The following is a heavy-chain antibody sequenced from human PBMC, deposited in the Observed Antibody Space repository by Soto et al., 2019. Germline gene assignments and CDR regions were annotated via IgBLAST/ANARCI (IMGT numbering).Heavy chain of an antibody. Sequence: EVQLVESGGGLVKPGGSLRLSCAASGFTFSKAWMSWVRQVPGKGLEWVGRIKSKAEMDTTDYAAPVQGRITISRDDSKNTLYLQMNRLKTEDTAVYHCTTGLGGVPFLEGIHGYWGQGTLVTVSS. V-gene: IGHV3-15*01. J-gene: IGHJ4*02. CDR3: TTGLGGVPFLEGIHGY. D-gene: IGHD3-3*02. CDR2: IKSKAEMDTT. CDR1: GFTFSKAW.